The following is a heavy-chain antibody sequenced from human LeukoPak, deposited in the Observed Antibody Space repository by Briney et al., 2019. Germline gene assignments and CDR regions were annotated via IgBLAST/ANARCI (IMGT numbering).Heavy chain of an antibody. D-gene: IGHD6-13*01. J-gene: IGHJ6*03. Sequence: ASVKVSCKASGYIFTGYYMHWVRQAPGQGLEWMGWINPNSGDTNYAQKLQGRVTMTTDTSTSTAYMELRSLRSDDTAVYYCARDYSSPIYYYYMDVWGKGTTVTVSS. V-gene: IGHV1-2*02. CDR3: ARDYSSPIYYYYMDV. CDR1: GYIFTGYY. CDR2: INPNSGDT.